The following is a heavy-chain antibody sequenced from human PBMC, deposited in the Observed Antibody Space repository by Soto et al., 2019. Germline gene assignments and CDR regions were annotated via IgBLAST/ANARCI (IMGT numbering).Heavy chain of an antibody. CDR3: ARVSYGDYGLNY. J-gene: IGHJ4*02. V-gene: IGHV1-69*01. CDR1: GGTFNDFV. CDR2: VIPMYDTR. Sequence: QVQLVQSGAEVKEPGSSVKVSCKASGGTFNDFVITWVRQAPGQGLEWMGGVIPMYDTRDYGQRFQGRVTITADEYTSTVYMELSSLRSEDTAIYYCARVSYGDYGLNYWGQGTLLTVSS. D-gene: IGHD4-17*01.